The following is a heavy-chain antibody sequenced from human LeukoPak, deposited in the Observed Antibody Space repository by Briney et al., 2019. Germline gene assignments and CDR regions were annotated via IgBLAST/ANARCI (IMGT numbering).Heavy chain of an antibody. V-gene: IGHV1-18*01. CDR3: ARVVVQWQPYYYYMDV. J-gene: IGHJ6*03. CDR1: GYTFTSYG. D-gene: IGHD6-19*01. CDR2: ISAYNGNT. Sequence: ASVKVSCKASGYTFTSYGISWVRQAPGQGLEWMGWISAYNGNTNHAQKLQGRVTMTTDTSTSTAYMELRSLRSDDTAVYYCARVVVQWQPYYYYMDVWGKGTTVAVSS.